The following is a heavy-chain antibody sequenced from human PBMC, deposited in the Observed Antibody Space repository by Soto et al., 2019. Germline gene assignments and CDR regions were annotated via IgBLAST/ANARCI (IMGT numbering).Heavy chain of an antibody. CDR1: GFTFSSYG. CDR2: ISYDGSNK. CDR3: AKPITIFDYYYSGMDV. Sequence: GGSLRLSCAASGFTFSSYGMHWVRQAPGKGLEWVAVISYDGSNKYYADSVKGRFTISRGNSKNTLYLQMNSLRAEDTAVYYCAKPITIFDYYYSGMDVWGQGTTVTVSS. D-gene: IGHD3-3*01. V-gene: IGHV3-30*18. J-gene: IGHJ6*02.